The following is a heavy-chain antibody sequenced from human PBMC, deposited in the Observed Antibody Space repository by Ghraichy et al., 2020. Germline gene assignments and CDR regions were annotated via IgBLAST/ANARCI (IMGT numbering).Heavy chain of an antibody. D-gene: IGHD6-13*01. CDR2: ISHAGSVT. CDR1: GFTFRNYG. V-gene: IGHV3-30*18. CDR3: AKEGSQYASSWFDY. J-gene: IGHJ4*02. Sequence: GGSLRLSCAASGFTFRNYGMQWVRQAPGKGLEWVAVISHAGSVTHYADSVKGRFTISRDNSKNTLSLQMNSLRAEDTAVYYCAKEGSQYASSWFDYWGQGPRV.